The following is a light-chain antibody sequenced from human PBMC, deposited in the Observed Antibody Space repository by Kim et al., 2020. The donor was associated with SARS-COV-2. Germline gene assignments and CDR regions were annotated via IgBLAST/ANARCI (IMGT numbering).Light chain of an antibody. Sequence: EIVLTQSPGTLPLSPGERATLSCRASRYVTSNYLAWYQHTPGQAPRLLIYAASIRATAIPDRFSGSGSGTDFALTISRLEPEDFAVYYCHQYGDSPLTVGGGTRVEIK. CDR1: RYVTSNY. V-gene: IGKV3-20*01. J-gene: IGKJ4*01. CDR3: HQYGDSPLT. CDR2: AAS.